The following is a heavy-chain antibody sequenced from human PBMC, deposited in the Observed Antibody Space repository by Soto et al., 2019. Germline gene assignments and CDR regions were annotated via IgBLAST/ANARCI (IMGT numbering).Heavy chain of an antibody. J-gene: IGHJ3*02. CDR3: ARRSPSWAFDI. CDR2: ISGSGSST. CDR1: GFTFSNYA. V-gene: IGHV3-23*01. Sequence: EVQLLESGGGLVQSGGSLRLSCAASGFTFSNYAMNWVRQAPGKGLEWVSVISGSGSSTYYADSVKGRFSISGDHSKNMLYLQMSGLRAEDTAVYYCARRSPSWAFDIWGQGTMVTVSS. D-gene: IGHD2-15*01.